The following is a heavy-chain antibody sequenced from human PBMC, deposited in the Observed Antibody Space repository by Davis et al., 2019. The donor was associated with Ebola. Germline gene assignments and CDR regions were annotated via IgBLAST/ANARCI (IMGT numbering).Heavy chain of an antibody. J-gene: IGHJ4*02. CDR2: ISGSGGST. D-gene: IGHD3-9*01. V-gene: IGHV3-23*01. CDR3: ARAHTSTITYYDILTGYYPSSAIDY. Sequence: GGSLRLSCAASGFTFSSYAMSWVRQAPGKGLEWVSAISGSGGSTYYADSVKGRFTISRDNSKNTLYLQMNSPRAEDTAVYYCARAHTSTITYYDILTGYYPSSAIDYWGQGTLVTVSS. CDR1: GFTFSSYA.